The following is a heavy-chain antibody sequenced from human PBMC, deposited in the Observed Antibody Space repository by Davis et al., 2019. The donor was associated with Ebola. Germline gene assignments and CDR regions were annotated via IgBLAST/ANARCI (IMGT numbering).Heavy chain of an antibody. V-gene: IGHV3-7*05. CDR3: ARELDV. Sequence: PRGALRLSPAASGFTLSSYGMDSVPQAPGEGVEWVANIKQDGSEKYYVDSVKGRFTISRDNAKNSLYLQMNSLRAEDTAVYYCARELDVWGQGTTVTVSS. J-gene: IGHJ6*02. CDR1: GFTLSSYG. CDR2: IKQDGSEK.